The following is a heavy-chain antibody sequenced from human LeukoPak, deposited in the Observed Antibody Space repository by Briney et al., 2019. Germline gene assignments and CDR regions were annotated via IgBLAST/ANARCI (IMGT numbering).Heavy chain of an antibody. V-gene: IGHV3-23*01. CDR3: ARDRVQLWLPSDAFDI. J-gene: IGHJ3*02. CDR1: GITFIKYS. Sequence: GGSLRLSCAASGITFIKYSMTWVRQAPGKGLEWVSAITGSGAFTDYADSVKGRFTISRDNAKNSLYLQMNSLRAEDTAVYYCARDRVQLWLPSDAFDIWGQGTMVTVSS. D-gene: IGHD5-18*01. CDR2: ITGSGAFT.